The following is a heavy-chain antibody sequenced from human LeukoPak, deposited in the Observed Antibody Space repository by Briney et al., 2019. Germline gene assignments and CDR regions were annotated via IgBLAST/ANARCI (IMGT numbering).Heavy chain of an antibody. D-gene: IGHD4-23*01. J-gene: IGHJ4*02. V-gene: IGHV3-7*01. CDR2: VKQHGSEK. Sequence: GGSLSLSCAASGFSFSSYWLSWVRQAPGNGLEWVANVKQHGSEKYYVDSVKGRFTISRDNAKNSLYLQMNSMRAEDTAVYCGTRCRTLGNSAAYGDYWGQGTLVTVSS. CDR3: TRCRTLGNSAAYGDY. CDR1: GFSFSSYW.